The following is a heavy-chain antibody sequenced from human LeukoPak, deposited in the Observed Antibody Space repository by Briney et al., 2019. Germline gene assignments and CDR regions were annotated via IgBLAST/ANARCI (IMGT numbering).Heavy chain of an antibody. CDR1: GVSFSGYY. CDR2: INHSGST. CDR3: ARTESSSWYFYGMDV. V-gene: IGHV4-34*01. J-gene: IGHJ6*02. Sequence: SETLSLTCAVYGVSFSGYYWSWIRQPPGKGLEWIGEINHSGSTNYNPSLKSRVTISVDTSKNQFSLKLSSVTAADTAVYYCARTESSSWYFYGMDVWGQGTTVTVSS. D-gene: IGHD6-13*01.